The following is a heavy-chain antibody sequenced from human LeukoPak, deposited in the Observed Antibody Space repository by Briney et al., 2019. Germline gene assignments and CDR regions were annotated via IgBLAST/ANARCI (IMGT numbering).Heavy chain of an antibody. CDR3: ARAIGLTTRYFDY. D-gene: IGHD4/OR15-4a*01. Sequence: GESLKISCKGSGYSFTNYWIGWVRQMPGKGLEWMGMIYPGDSDARYSPSFQGHVTISADKSTSTGYLQLSSLKASDTAMYYCARAIGLTTRYFDYWGQGTLVTVSS. CDR1: GYSFTNYW. CDR2: IYPGDSDA. V-gene: IGHV5-51*01. J-gene: IGHJ4*02.